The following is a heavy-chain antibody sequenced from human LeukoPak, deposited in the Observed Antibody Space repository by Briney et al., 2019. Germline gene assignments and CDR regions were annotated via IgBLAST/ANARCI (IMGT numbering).Heavy chain of an antibody. J-gene: IGHJ6*02. CDR3: ARSIRGGVVVATAIKKYYYGMDV. CDR2: IKQDGSEK. D-gene: IGHD2-15*01. CDR1: GFTFSSYW. V-gene: IGHV3-7*01. Sequence: GGSLRLSCAASGFTFSSYWMSWVRQAPGKGLEWVANIKQDGSEKYYVDSVKGRFTISRDNAKNSLYLQMNSLRAEDTAVYYCARSIRGGVVVATAIKKYYYGMDVWGQGTTVTVSS.